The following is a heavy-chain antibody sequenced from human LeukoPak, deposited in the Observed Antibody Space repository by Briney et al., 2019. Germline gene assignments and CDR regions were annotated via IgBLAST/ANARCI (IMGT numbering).Heavy chain of an antibody. CDR3: VRGGPSTWS. D-gene: IGHD2-15*01. Sequence: PGGSLRLSCAASGFTFKLYWMHWVRQVPGKRPVWVSRINDDGSDTIYADSVRGRFTISRDDAKNTVYLQMNNLRAEDTAVDYCVRGGPSTWSGGQGPLVTVSS. V-gene: IGHV3-74*01. CDR2: INDDGSDT. J-gene: IGHJ4*02. CDR1: GFTFKLYW.